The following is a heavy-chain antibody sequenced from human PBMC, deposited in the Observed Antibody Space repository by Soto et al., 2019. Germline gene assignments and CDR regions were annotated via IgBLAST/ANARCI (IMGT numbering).Heavy chain of an antibody. D-gene: IGHD6-13*01. J-gene: IGHJ4*02. Sequence: QVQLQQWGAGLLKPSETLSLTCAVYGGSFSGYYWSWIRQPPGKGLEWIGEINHSGSTNYNPSLKRRVTISVDTSKNQFSLKLSSVTAADTAVYYCARGIAAAVWGQGTLVTVSS. V-gene: IGHV4-34*01. CDR1: GGSFSGYY. CDR3: ARGIAAAV. CDR2: INHSGST.